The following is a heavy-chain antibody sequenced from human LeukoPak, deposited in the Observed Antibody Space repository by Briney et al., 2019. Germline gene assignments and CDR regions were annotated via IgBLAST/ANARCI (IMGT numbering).Heavy chain of an antibody. Sequence: SETLSLTCTVSGGSISSGGYYWSWIRQHPGKGLEWIGYIYYSGSTNYNPSLKSRVTISIDTSKNQFSLKLSSVTAADTAVYYCASLYGSGSYYKSGLLDYWGQGTLVTVSS. J-gene: IGHJ4*02. CDR3: ASLYGSGSYYKSGLLDY. V-gene: IGHV4-61*08. D-gene: IGHD3-10*01. CDR1: GGSISSGGYY. CDR2: IYYSGST.